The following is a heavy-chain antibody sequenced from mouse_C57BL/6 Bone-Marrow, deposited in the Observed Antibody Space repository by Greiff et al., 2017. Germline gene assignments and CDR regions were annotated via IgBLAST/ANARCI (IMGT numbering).Heavy chain of an antibody. CDR3: ARDYGSSYLAWFAY. CDR2: INPYNGDT. Sequence: VQLKESGPELVKPGDSVKISCKASGYSFTGYFMNWVMQSHGKSLEWIGCINPYNGDTFYNQKFKGKATLTVDKSSSTAHMELRSLTSEDSAVYYCARDYGSSYLAWFAYWGQGTLVTVSA. CDR1: GYSFTGYF. J-gene: IGHJ3*01. D-gene: IGHD1-1*01. V-gene: IGHV1-20*01.